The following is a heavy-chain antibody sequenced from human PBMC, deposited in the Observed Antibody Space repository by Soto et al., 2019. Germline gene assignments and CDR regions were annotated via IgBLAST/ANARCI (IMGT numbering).Heavy chain of an antibody. CDR1: GFTFSSYG. CDR2: ISYDGSNK. V-gene: IGHV3-30*18. J-gene: IGHJ6*02. D-gene: IGHD4-4*01. CDR3: AKGSITTYYGMDV. Sequence: GESLRLSCAASGFTFSSYGMHWVRQAPGKGLEWVAVISYDGSNKYYADSVKGRFTISRDNSKNTLYLQMNSLRAEDTAVYYCAKGSITTYYGMDVWGQGTTVTVSS.